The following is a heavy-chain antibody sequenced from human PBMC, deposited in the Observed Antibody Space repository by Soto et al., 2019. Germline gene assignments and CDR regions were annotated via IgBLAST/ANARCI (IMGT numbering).Heavy chain of an antibody. D-gene: IGHD3-10*01. J-gene: IGHJ5*02. CDR2: FGGSGGST. CDR3: AKWGIRNNWFDP. Sequence: EVQLLESGGGLVQPGGSLRPSCAASGFPFSSFALSWVPRAPGKGLEWVSAFGGSGGSTYKPDSVKGRFTISRDNSKNTLYLQMSSLRAEDTAVYYCAKWGIRNNWFDPWGQGTLVTVSS. V-gene: IGHV3-23*01. CDR1: GFPFSSFA.